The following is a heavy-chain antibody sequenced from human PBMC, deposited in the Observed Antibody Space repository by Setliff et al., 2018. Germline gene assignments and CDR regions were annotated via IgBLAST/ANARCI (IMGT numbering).Heavy chain of an antibody. CDR3: AREQWLDPPGYYYMDV. D-gene: IGHD6-19*01. J-gene: IGHJ6*03. Sequence: PSETLSLTCTVSGGSISSYYWSWIRQPAGKGLEWIGHIYIGGSANYNPSLKSRVTMSIDTSKNQFSLKLNSVTAADMAVYYCAREQWLDPPGYYYMDVWAKETTVTVSS. V-gene: IGHV4-4*07. CDR2: IYIGGSA. CDR1: GGSISSYY.